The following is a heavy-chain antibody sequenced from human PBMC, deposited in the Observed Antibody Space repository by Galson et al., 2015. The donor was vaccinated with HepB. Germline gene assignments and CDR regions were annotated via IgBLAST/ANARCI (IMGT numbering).Heavy chain of an antibody. CDR1: GDSVSSNGAT. CDR3: ARRVANSFDI. CDR2: TYYRSEWYN. J-gene: IGHJ3*02. D-gene: IGHD5-12*01. V-gene: IGHV6-1*01. Sequence: CAISGDSVSSNGATWSWIRQSPSRGLEWLGRTYYRSEWYNDYVVAVKSRMVINADTSKNQFSLQLNTVTPEDTAVYYCARRVANSFDIWGQGTMVTVSP.